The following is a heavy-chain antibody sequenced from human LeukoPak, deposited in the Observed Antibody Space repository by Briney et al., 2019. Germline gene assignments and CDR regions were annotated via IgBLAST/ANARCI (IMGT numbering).Heavy chain of an antibody. CDR3: AKAHDYGDYAGFDY. D-gene: IGHD4-17*01. V-gene: IGHV1-8*02. Sequence: ASVKVSCKASGGTFSSYAISWVRQATGQGLEWMGWMNPNSGNTGYAQKFQGRVTMTRNTSISTAYMELSSLRSEDTAVYYCAKAHDYGDYAGFDYWGQGTLVSVSS. CDR2: MNPNSGNT. CDR1: GGTFSSYA. J-gene: IGHJ4*02.